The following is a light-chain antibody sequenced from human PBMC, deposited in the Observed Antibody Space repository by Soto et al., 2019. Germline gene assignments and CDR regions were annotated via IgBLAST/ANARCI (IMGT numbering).Light chain of an antibody. V-gene: IGLV2-8*01. CDR1: SSDVGGYF. CDR2: DVT. CDR3: ASYAGSNIPVL. J-gene: IGLJ2*01. Sequence: QSVLTQPPSASGSPGQSVTISCTGTSSDVGGYFVSWYQQHPGKAPKLMIYDVTERPSGVPDRFSGSKSGNTASLTVSGLQGEHEADYSCASYAGSNIPVLFGGGTKLTVL.